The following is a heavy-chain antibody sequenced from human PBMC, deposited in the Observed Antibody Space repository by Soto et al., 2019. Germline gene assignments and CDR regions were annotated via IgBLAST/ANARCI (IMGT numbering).Heavy chain of an antibody. J-gene: IGHJ4*02. CDR3: AREPLT. Sequence: PSETLSLTCAVSGVSISSGGYYWNWFLQHPWKGLEWIGYIYYSGSTYYHPSLKSRVTIAVDTSKNQFSMKLSSVTAADTAVYYCAREPLTWGQGTLVTVS. V-gene: IGHV4-31*11. CDR2: IYYSGST. CDR1: GVSISSGGYY.